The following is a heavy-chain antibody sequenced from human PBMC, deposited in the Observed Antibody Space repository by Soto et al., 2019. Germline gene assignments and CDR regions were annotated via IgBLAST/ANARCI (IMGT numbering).Heavy chain of an antibody. V-gene: IGHV4-30-2*05. CDR3: ARGSTVAAILFDY. CDR1: GGSISSGGYS. CDR2: IYHSGST. D-gene: IGHD2-15*01. J-gene: IGHJ4*02. Sequence: PSETLSLTCTVSGGSISSGGYSWSWIRQPPGKGLEWIGYIYHSGSTYYNPSLKSRVIISVDTSKNQFSLKLSSVTAADTAVYYCARGSTVAAILFDYWGQGTLVTVSS.